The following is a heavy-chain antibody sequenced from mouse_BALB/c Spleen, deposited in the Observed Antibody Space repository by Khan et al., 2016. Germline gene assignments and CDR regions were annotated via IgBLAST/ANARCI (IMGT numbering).Heavy chain of an antibody. CDR3: ARGLPPDY. Sequence: EVQLQESGPGLVKPSQSLSLTCSVTGYSITSGYYWNWIRQFPGNKLEWMGSISYDGSNNYNPSLKNRISITRDTTKNQFFLTLNSVTAEDTATYFCARGLPPDYWGQGTTLTVSS. J-gene: IGHJ2*01. CDR1: GYSITSGYY. CDR2: ISYDGSN. V-gene: IGHV3-6*02.